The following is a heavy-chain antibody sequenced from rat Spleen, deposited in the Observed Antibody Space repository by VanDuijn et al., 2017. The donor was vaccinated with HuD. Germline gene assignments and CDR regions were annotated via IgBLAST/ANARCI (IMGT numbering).Heavy chain of an antibody. V-gene: IGHV3-3*01. Sequence: EVQLQESGPGLVKPSQSLSLTCSVTGYSITSGYGWNWIRKFPGNKLEWMGYINSAGSANYNPPLKSQISITRDTSKNQFFLQLTSVTTEDTATYYCALSNSGYYFDYWCQGVLVTVSS. J-gene: IGHJ2*01. D-gene: IGHD4-4*01. CDR3: ALSNSGYYFDY. CDR1: GYSITSGYG. CDR2: INSAGSA.